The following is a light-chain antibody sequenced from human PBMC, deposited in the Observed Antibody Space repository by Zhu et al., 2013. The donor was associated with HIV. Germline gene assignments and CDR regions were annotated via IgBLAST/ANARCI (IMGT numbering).Light chain of an antibody. CDR2: WAS. J-gene: IGKJ2*01. Sequence: DIVMTQSPDSLAVSLGERATFNCKSSQTLLYSSNNKNYLAWYQQNPGQPPKLLIYWASTRESGVPDRFSGSGSGTDFTLTISSLQAEDVAVYYCQQYYSTPYTFGQGTKLEIK. CDR3: QQYYSTPYT. V-gene: IGKV4-1*01. CDR1: QTLLYSSNNKNY.